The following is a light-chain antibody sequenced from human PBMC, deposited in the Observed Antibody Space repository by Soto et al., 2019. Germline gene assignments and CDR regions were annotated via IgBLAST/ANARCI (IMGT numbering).Light chain of an antibody. Sequence: NFMLTQPHSVSESPGKTVTISCTRSSGSIASNYVQWYQQRPGSSPTTVIYEDNQRPSGVPDRFSGSIDSSSNSASLTISGLKTEDEADYYCQSYDSTQGWVFGGGTKLTVL. CDR1: SGSIASNY. CDR3: QSYDSTQGWV. CDR2: EDN. V-gene: IGLV6-57*01. J-gene: IGLJ3*02.